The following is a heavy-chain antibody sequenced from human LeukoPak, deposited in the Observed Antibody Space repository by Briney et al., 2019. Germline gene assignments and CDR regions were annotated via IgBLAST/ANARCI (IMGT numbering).Heavy chain of an antibody. CDR1: GFTFRTYG. Sequence: PGGSLRLSCAASGFTFRTYGMHWVRQAPGKGLEWVAVISHDGSTKYYADSVKGRFTISRDNSKNTLYLQMNSLRVEDTAVYYCAKVYGPVHYYGMDVWGQGTTVTVSS. CDR3: AKVYGPVHYYGMDV. CDR2: ISHDGSTK. J-gene: IGHJ6*02. V-gene: IGHV3-30*18. D-gene: IGHD4-17*01.